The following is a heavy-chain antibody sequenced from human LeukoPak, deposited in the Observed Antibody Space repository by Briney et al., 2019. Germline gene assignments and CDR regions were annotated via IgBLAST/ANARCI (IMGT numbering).Heavy chain of an antibody. J-gene: IGHJ5*02. CDR2: INHSGST. D-gene: IGHD2-2*02. V-gene: IGHV4-34*01. CDR3: ARGRVVVVPAAITSRVLNNWFDP. CDR1: GGSFSGYY. Sequence: PSETLPLTCAVYGGSFSGYYWSWIRQPPGKGLEWIGEINHSGSTNYNPSLKSRVTISVDTSKNQFSLKLSSVTAADTAVYYCARGRVVVVPAAITSRVLNNWFDPWGQGTLVTVSS.